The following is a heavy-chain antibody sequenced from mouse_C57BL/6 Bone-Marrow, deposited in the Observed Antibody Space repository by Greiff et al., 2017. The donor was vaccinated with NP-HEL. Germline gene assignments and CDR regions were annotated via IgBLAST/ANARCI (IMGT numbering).Heavy chain of an antibody. CDR3: ARQATANRLDY. CDR1: GFTFSDYY. J-gene: IGHJ2*01. CDR2: ISNGGGST. Sequence: EVHLVESGGGLVQPGGSLKLSCAASGFTFSDYYMYWVRQTPEKRLEWVAYISNGGGSTYYLDTVKGRFTISRDNAKNTLYLQMSRLKSEDTAMYYCARQATANRLDYWGQGTTLTVSS. D-gene: IGHD3-1*01. V-gene: IGHV5-12*01.